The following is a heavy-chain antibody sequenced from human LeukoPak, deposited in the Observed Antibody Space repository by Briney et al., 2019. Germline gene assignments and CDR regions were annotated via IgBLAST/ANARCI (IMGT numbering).Heavy chain of an antibody. CDR1: GYTFTSKY. CDR3: ARDGAVAGVWFDY. D-gene: IGHD6-19*01. Sequence: ASVTVSCKTSGYTFTSKYINWVRQAPGEGLEWMGVINPSGGATTYEQKFQGRVLMTGDSSTSTAYLVLNSLTSEDTAVYYCARDGAVAGVWFDYWGQGTLVSVSS. V-gene: IGHV1-46*01. CDR2: INPSGGAT. J-gene: IGHJ4*02.